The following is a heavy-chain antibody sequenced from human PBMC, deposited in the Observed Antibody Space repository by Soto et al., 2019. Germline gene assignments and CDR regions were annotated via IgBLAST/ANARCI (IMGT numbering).Heavy chain of an antibody. J-gene: IGHJ4*02. CDR2: IYYSGST. Sequence: SETLSLTCTVSGGSISSYYWSWIRQPPGKGLEWIGYIYYSGSTYYNPSLKSRVTISVDTSKNQFSLKLSLRSDDTAVYYCARGGLNSYGTEGVAYWGQGTLVTVSS. V-gene: IGHV4-59*01. CDR1: GGSISSYY. D-gene: IGHD5-18*01. CDR3: ARGGLNSYGTEGVAY.